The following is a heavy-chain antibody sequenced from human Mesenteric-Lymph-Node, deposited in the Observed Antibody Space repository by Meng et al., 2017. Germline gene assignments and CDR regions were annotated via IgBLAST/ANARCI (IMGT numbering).Heavy chain of an antibody. Sequence: GESLKISCAASGFTFDDYGMSWVRQAPGKGLEWVSGINWNGGSTGYADSVKGRFTISRDNAKNSLYLQMNSLRAEDTALYYCARVDYYGSGFDYWGQGTLVTVSS. CDR2: INWNGGST. D-gene: IGHD3-10*01. CDR3: ARVDYYGSGFDY. CDR1: GFTFDDYG. J-gene: IGHJ4*02. V-gene: IGHV3-20*04.